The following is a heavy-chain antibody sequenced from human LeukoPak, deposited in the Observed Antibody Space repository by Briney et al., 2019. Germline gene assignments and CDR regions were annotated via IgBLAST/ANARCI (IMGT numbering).Heavy chain of an antibody. D-gene: IGHD6-13*01. V-gene: IGHV4-59*08. J-gene: IGHJ4*02. CDR2: IHYSGST. CDR3: ARHWETSSWYVDY. CDR1: GGSISSYY. Sequence: SETLSLTCTVSGGSISSYYWNWIRQPPGKGLEWIGYIHYSGSTNYNPSLKSRVTISVDTSKNQFSLKLSSVTAAGTAVYYCARHWETSSWYVDYWGQGTLVTVSS.